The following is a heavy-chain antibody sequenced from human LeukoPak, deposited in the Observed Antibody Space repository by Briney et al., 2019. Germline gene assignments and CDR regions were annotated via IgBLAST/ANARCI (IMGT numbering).Heavy chain of an antibody. CDR1: GGTSSSYA. CDR2: IIPIFGTA. V-gene: IGHV1-69*05. Sequence: GASVKVSCKASGGTSSSYAISWVRQAPGQGLEWMGRIIPIFGTANYAQKFQGRVTITTDESTSTAYMELSSLRSEDTAVYYCARGRTWIQPGYWFDPWGQGTLVTVSS. CDR3: ARGRTWIQPGYWFDP. J-gene: IGHJ5*02. D-gene: IGHD5-18*01.